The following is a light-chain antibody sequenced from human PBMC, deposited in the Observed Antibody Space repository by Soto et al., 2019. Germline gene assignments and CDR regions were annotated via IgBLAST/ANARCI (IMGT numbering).Light chain of an antibody. J-gene: IGLJ1*01. CDR3: SSYTTSNTYV. V-gene: IGLV2-14*01. CDR2: EVN. Sequence: QSALTQPASVSGSPGQSITFSCTGTSSDIGVYNYVSWYQQHPGKAPKLMIYEVNNRPSGVSNRFSGSKSGNTASLTISGLQAEDEADYYCSSYTTSNTYVFGTGTTLTVL. CDR1: SSDIGVYNY.